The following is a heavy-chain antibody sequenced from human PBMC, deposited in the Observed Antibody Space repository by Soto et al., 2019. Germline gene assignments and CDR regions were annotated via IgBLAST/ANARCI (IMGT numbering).Heavy chain of an antibody. J-gene: IGHJ3*01. CDR1: GFTFNNYG. CDR2: ISNDGSDK. Sequence: QVQLVESGGGVVQPGRSLRLSCAASGFTFNNYGMHWVRQAPGKGLEWVATISNDGSDKYYADSVKGRLTISRDNSKNTVYLQMNSXRAGETAVYYCAKDQGIAASHGIDWGQGTMVTVSS. CDR3: AKDQGIAASHGID. D-gene: IGHD6-13*01. V-gene: IGHV3-30*18.